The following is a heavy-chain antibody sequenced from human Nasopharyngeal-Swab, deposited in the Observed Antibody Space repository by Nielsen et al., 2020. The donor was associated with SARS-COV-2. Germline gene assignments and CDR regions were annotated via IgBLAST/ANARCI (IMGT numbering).Heavy chain of an antibody. Sequence: ASVKLSCNTSGYTFTDYYIHWLRQVPGQGLEWVGCINPDSGDTQYAQKFQGRVTVTSDRSRSTAYIDLSRLRSDDTAVYYCARDYYDNYDSDYWGQGTLVTVSS. CDR1: GYTFTDYY. D-gene: IGHD3-22*01. CDR2: INPDSGDT. J-gene: IGHJ4*02. V-gene: IGHV1-2*02. CDR3: ARDYYDNYDSDY.